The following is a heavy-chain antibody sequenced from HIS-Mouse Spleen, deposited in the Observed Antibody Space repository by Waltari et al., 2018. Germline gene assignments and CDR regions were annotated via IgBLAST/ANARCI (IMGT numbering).Heavy chain of an antibody. J-gene: IGHJ4*02. CDR2: IYSGGST. Sequence: EVKLVESGGGLVQPGGSLRRCCAASGFTGSRYYLSWVRKAPGKGLGWVSVIYSGGSTYYADSVKGRFTISRDNSKNTLYLQMNSLRAEDTAVYYCARELNYWGQGTLVTVSS. CDR1: GFTGSRYY. V-gene: IGHV3-66*01. CDR3: ARELNY.